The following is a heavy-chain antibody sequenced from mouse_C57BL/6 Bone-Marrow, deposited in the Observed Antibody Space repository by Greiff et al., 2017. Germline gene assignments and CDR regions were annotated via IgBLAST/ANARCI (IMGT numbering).Heavy chain of an antibody. CDR2: IWWDDDK. J-gene: IGHJ2*01. D-gene: IGHD2-2*01. CDR3: ARSLMVKREHYFEC. V-gene: IGHV8-8*01. Sequence: QVTLKVSGPGLLQPSQTLSLSCSFSGFSLSTFGMGVGWIRQPPGMGLEWLAHIWWDDDKYYNPALKSQLTISKDTSKNQIFLKNANVDTADTAAYYCARSLMVKREHYFECWGKGTTLTVAS. CDR1: GFSLSTFGMG.